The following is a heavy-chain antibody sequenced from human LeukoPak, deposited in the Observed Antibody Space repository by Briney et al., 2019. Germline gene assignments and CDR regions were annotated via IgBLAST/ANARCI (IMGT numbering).Heavy chain of an antibody. V-gene: IGHV4-34*01. D-gene: IGHD7-27*01. J-gene: IGHJ6*02. CDR1: GGSFSGYY. CDR3: ARSRANWVPYYYGMDV. Sequence: SETLSLTCAVYGGSFSGYYWSWNRQPPGKGLEWIGEINHSGSTNYNPSLKSRVTISVDTSKNQFSLKLSSVTAADTAVYYCARSRANWVPYYYGMDVWGQGTTVTVSS. CDR2: INHSGST.